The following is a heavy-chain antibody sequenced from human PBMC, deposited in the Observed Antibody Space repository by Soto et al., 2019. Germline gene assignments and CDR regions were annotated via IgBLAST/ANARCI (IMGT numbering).Heavy chain of an antibody. D-gene: IGHD3-9*01. Sequence: QITLKESGPTLVKPTQTLTLTCTFSGFSLSTSGVAVGWIRQPPGKALEWLALIYWDDDKRYSPSLKTRLTVTKDTSKTQVALTMTNMDPVDTATYFCAHKSLTGYFHDYWGQGTLVTVSS. J-gene: IGHJ4*02. CDR1: GFSLSTSGVA. CDR2: IYWDDDK. CDR3: AHKSLTGYFHDY. V-gene: IGHV2-5*02.